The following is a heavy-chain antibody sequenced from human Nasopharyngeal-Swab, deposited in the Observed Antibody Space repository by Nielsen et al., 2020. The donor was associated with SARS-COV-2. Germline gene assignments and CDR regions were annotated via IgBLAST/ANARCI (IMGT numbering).Heavy chain of an antibody. D-gene: IGHD6-13*01. CDR1: GGSISSYY. Sequence: GSLRLSCTVSGGSISSYYWSWIRQPPGKGLEWIGYIYYSGSTNYNPSLKSRVTISVDTSKNQFSLKLSSVTAADTAVYYCARGAGRSSSWSTTYYFDYWGQGTLVTVSS. V-gene: IGHV4-59*01. CDR3: ARGAGRSSSWSTTYYFDY. CDR2: IYYSGST. J-gene: IGHJ4*02.